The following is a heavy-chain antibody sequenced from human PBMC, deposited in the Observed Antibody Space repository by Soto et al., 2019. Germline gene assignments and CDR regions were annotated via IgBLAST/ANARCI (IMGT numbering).Heavy chain of an antibody. CDR2: IYYSGNT. CDR1: GGSTSSDNY. CDR3: AREGGESSDGLYYFDS. Sequence: SETLSLTCTVSGGSTSSDNYWSWIRQPPGKGLEWIGHIYYSGNTDYNPSLKSRLATSIDTSRNQFSLKLSSVTAADTAVYFCAREGGESSDGLYYFDSSGQGALVTVSS. V-gene: IGHV4-30-4*01. D-gene: IGHD3-16*01. J-gene: IGHJ4*02.